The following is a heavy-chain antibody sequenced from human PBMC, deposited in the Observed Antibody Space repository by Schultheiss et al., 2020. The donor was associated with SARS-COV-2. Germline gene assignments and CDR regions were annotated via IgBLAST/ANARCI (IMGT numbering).Heavy chain of an antibody. V-gene: IGHV4-61*01. CDR2: IYYSGST. J-gene: IGHJ5*02. Sequence: SQTLSLTCPVSGGSVSSGSYYWSWIRQPPGKGLEWIGYIYYSGSTNYNPSLKSLVTISVDTSKNQFSLKLSSVTAADTAVYYCARDGGSSSDRFDPWGQGTLVTVSS. D-gene: IGHD6-13*01. CDR3: ARDGGSSSDRFDP. CDR1: GGSVSSGSYY.